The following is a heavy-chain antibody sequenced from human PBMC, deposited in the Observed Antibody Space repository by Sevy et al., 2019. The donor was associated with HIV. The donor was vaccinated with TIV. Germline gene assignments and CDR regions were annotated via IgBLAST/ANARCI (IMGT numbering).Heavy chain of an antibody. D-gene: IGHD3-22*01. CDR3: ARARYYDASGYYYYYYGMDV. CDR2: IDSGGST. Sequence: GGSLRLSCEASGFTVSGNYMAWVRLAPGKGLEWVSLIDSGGSTYYADSFKGRCAICRDNAKKTLYLHMNPLRAEEKAVYFCARARYYDASGYYYYYYGMDVWGQGTTVTVSS. V-gene: IGHV3-66*01. J-gene: IGHJ6*02. CDR1: GFTVSGNY.